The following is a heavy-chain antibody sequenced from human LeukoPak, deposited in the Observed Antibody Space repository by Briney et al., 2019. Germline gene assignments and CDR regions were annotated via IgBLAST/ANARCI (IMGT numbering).Heavy chain of an antibody. CDR1: GGSISSSSYY. CDR3: ARGVTMIVVVTHDWYFDL. V-gene: IGHV4-39*01. CDR2: IYYSRST. Sequence: SETLSLTCTVSGGSISSSSYYWGWIRQPPGKGLERIGSIYYSRSTYYDPSLKSRVTISVDTSKNQFSLKLSSLTAADAAVYYCARGVTMIVVVTHDWYFDLWGRGTLVTVSS. J-gene: IGHJ2*01. D-gene: IGHD3-22*01.